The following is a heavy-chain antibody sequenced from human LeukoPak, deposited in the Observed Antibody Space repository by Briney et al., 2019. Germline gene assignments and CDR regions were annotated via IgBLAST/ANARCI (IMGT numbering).Heavy chain of an antibody. D-gene: IGHD2-8*01. CDR1: GFTFSSYG. J-gene: IGHJ4*02. CDR2: IWYDGSNK. CDR3: ARDRGMVAIFDY. V-gene: IGHV3-33*01. Sequence: GGSLRLSCAASGFTFSSYGMHWVRQAPGKGLEWVAVIWYDGSNKYYADSVKGRFTISRDNSKNTLYLQMNSLRAEDTAVYYCARDRGMVAIFDYWGQGTLVTVSS.